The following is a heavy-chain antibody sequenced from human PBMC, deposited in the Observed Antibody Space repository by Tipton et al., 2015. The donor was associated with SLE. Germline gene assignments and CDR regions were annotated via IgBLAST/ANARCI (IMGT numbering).Heavy chain of an antibody. CDR1: GFTFSRHW. J-gene: IGHJ3*02. Sequence: SLRLSCAASGFTFSRHWMNWVRQAPGKGLVWVSRNNPDGSTTDYADSVKGRFTISRDNAKNTLYLQMNSLRAEGTAVYYCARPSGWYKGAFDIWGQETMVTVPS. V-gene: IGHV3-74*01. CDR3: ARPSGWYKGAFDI. D-gene: IGHD6-19*01. CDR2: NNPDGSTT.